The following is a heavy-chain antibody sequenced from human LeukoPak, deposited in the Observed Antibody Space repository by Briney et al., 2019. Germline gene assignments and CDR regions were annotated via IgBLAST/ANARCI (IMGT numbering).Heavy chain of an antibody. CDR2: IYYSGST. CDR3: GRLRKDTAMVYYFDY. CDR1: GGSISSYY. Sequence: PSETLSLTCTVSGGSISSYYWSWIRQPPGKGLEWIGYIYYSGSTNYNPSLKSRVTISVDTSKNQFSLKLSSVTAADTAVYYCGRLRKDTAMVYYFDYWGQGTLVTVSS. V-gene: IGHV4-59*08. D-gene: IGHD5-18*01. J-gene: IGHJ4*02.